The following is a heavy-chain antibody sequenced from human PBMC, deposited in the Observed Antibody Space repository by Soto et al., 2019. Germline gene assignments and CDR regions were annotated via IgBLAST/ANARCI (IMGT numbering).Heavy chain of an antibody. CDR3: SRVGFSGGSCPKNYYYGMDV. Sequence: QVQLVQSGAEVKKPGSSVKVSCKASGGTFSSYAISWVRQAPGQGLEWMGGIIPIFGTANYAQRFQGRVTITADESKSTDYMELSSLKSEDTAVYYWSRVGFSGGSCPKNYYYGMDVWGQGTKVTVSS. J-gene: IGHJ6*02. D-gene: IGHD2-15*01. V-gene: IGHV1-69*12. CDR2: IIPIFGTA. CDR1: GGTFSSYA.